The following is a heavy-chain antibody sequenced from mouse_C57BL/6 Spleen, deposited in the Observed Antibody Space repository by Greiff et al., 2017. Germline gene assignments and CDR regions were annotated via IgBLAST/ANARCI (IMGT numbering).Heavy chain of an antibody. D-gene: IGHD2-2*01. J-gene: IGHJ2*01. CDR3: ARGYGYDGFDD. V-gene: IGHV1-63*01. CDR2: IYPGGGYT. Sequence: QVQLQQSGAELVRPGTSVKMSCKASGYTFTNYWIGWAKQRPGHGLEWIGDIYPGGGYTNYNEKFKGKATLTADKSSSTAYMQFSSLTSEDSAIYYCARGYGYDGFDDWGQGTTLTVSS. CDR1: GYTFTNYW.